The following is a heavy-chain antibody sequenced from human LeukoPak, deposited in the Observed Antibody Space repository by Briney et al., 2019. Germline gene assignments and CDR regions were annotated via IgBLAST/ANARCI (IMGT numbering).Heavy chain of an antibody. CDR2: ISSNGGGT. D-gene: IGHD6-13*01. J-gene: IGHJ4*02. CDR1: GFTFSSYA. V-gene: IGHV3-64*01. CDR3: ARGGVYSSSNFDY. Sequence: GGSLRLSCAASGFTFSSYAMHWVRQAPGKGLEYVSSISSNGGGTYYANSVKGRFTISRDNSKNTLYLQMGSLRAEVMAVYYCARGGVYSSSNFDYWGQGTLVTVSS.